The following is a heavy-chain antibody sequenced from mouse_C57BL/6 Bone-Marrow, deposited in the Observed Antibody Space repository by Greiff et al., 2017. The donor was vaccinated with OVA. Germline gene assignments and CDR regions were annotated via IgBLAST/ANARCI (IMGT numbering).Heavy chain of an antibody. CDR1: GYTFTSYW. V-gene: IGHV1-50*01. D-gene: IGHD2-4*01. J-gene: IGHJ4*01. Sequence: QVQLQQPGAELVKPGASVKLSCKASGYTFTSYWMQWVKQRPGQGLEWIGEIDPSDSYTNYNQKFKGKATLTVDTSSSTAYMQLSSLTSEDSAVYYCAPIYYEYEDAMDYWGQGTSVTVSS. CDR3: APIYYEYEDAMDY. CDR2: IDPSDSYT.